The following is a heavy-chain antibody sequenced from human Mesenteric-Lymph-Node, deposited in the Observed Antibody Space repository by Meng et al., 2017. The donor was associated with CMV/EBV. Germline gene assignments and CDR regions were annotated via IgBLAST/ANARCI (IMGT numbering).Heavy chain of an antibody. CDR3: ARDWGYCSSTSCYGMDV. J-gene: IGHJ6*02. V-gene: IGHV1-18*01. Sequence: ASVKVSCKASGYTFSTYGISWVRQARGQGREWMGWINVYDGKTNYAQKFQGRVTMTTDTSTSTAYIGLNTLRSDDTAIYYCARDWGYCSSTSCYGMDVWGQGTTVTVSS. D-gene: IGHD2-2*01. CDR1: GYTFSTYG. CDR2: INVYDGKT.